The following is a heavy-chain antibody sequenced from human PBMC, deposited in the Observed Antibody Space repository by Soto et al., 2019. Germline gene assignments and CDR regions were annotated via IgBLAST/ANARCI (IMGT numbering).Heavy chain of an antibody. CDR3: ARSYYGSGSYWFYGMDV. D-gene: IGHD3-10*01. V-gene: IGHV1-69*06. Sequence: QVQLVQSGAEVKKPGSSVKVSCKASGGTFGNSAISWVRQAPGQGLEWMGGIIPSFATGNSAPEFQRRLTITADKSTTTAYMELSSLRSEDTAVYYCARSYYGSGSYWFYGMDVWGQGTTVTVSS. CDR2: IIPSFATG. J-gene: IGHJ6*02. CDR1: GGTFGNSA.